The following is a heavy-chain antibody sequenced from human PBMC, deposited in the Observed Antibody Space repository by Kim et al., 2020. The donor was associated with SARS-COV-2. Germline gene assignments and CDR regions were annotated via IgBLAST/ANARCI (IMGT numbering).Heavy chain of an antibody. D-gene: IGHD6-6*01. CDR3: VREFDRYSSSSVGAFDI. CDR2: INHSGST. Sequence: SETLSLTCAVYGGSFSGYYWSWIRQPPGKGLEWIGEINHSGSTNYNPSLKSRVTISVDTSKNQFSLKLSSVTAADTAVYYCVREFDRYSSSSVGAFDIWG. J-gene: IGHJ3*02. V-gene: IGHV4-34*01. CDR1: GGSFSGYY.